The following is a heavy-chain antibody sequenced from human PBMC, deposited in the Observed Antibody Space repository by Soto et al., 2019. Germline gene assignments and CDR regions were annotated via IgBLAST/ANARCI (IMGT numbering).Heavy chain of an antibody. V-gene: IGHV4-34*01. D-gene: IGHD3-10*01. CDR3: ARNHPTSYYYGSGSYPNCFDP. J-gene: IGHJ5*02. CDR1: GGSFSGYY. Sequence: SETLSLTCAVYGGSFSGYYWSWIRQPPGKGLEWIGEINHSGSTNYNPSLKSRVTISVDTSKNQFSLKLSSVTAADTAVYYCARNHPTSYYYGSGSYPNCFDPWGQGTLVTVSS. CDR2: INHSGST.